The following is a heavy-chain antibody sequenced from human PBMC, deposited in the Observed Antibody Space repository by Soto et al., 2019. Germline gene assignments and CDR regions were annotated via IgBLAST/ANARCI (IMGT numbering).Heavy chain of an antibody. CDR1: GFTFSSYG. Sequence: PGGSLRLSCAASGFTFSSYGMHWVRQAPGKGLEWVAVISYDGSNKYYADSVKGRFTISRDNSKNTLYLQMNSLRAEDTAVYYCAKAQSITMIVVAHNYGMDVWGQGTTVTVSS. J-gene: IGHJ6*02. D-gene: IGHD3-22*01. CDR2: ISYDGSNK. V-gene: IGHV3-30*18. CDR3: AKAQSITMIVVAHNYGMDV.